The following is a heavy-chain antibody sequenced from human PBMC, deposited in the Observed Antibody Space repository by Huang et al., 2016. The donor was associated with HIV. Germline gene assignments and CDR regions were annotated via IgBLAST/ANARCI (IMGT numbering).Heavy chain of an antibody. D-gene: IGHD2-8*01. CDR2: ISYDGSNK. J-gene: IGHJ4*02. Sequence: GGGVVQPGRSLRLSCAASGFTFSSYAMHWVRQAPGKGLEWVAVISYDGSNKYYADSVKGRFTISRDNSKNTLYLQMKSLRAEDTAVYYCARGSRSNGVSSFDYWGQGTLVTVSS. V-gene: IGHV3-30-3*01. CDR3: ARGSRSNGVSSFDY. CDR1: GFTFSSYA.